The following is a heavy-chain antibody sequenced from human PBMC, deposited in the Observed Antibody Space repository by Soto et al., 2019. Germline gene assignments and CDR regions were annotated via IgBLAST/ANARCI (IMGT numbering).Heavy chain of an antibody. CDR3: ARDREPSVYHGMAV. V-gene: IGHV3-11*01. Sequence: VGSLRLSCAASRFAFSGFYMSWTRPAPGKGLEWISYISGGGTTVFYADTVKGRFAISTDNAQKSLYLQMYSLTSEDTAIYYCARDREPSVYHGMAVWGQGTTVTVSS. J-gene: IGHJ6*02. CDR1: RFAFSGFY. CDR2: ISGGGTTV.